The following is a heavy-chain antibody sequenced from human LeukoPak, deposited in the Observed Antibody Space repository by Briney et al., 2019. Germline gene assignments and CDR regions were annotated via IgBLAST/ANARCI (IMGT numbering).Heavy chain of an antibody. D-gene: IGHD4-11*01. V-gene: IGHV1-18*01. Sequence: ASGTVSCKASGYTFTSYGISWVRQAPGQGLEWMGWISADNGNTNYAQKLQGRVTTTTDTSTSTAYMELRSLRSDDTAVYYCARDYGNYVFDYWGQGTPVAVSS. CDR1: GYTFTSYG. J-gene: IGHJ4*02. CDR3: ARDYGNYVFDY. CDR2: ISADNGNT.